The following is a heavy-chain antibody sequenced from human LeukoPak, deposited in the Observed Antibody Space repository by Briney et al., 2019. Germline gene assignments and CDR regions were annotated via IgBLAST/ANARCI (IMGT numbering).Heavy chain of an antibody. Sequence: GGSLRLSCAAYGFTFSSYAMSWVRQAPGKGLEWVSAISGSGGSTYYADSVKGRFTISRDNSKNTLDLQMNSLRAEDTAVYYCAKGTVTTYAFDIWGQGTMVTVSS. CDR3: AKGTVTTYAFDI. V-gene: IGHV3-23*01. CDR2: ISGSGGST. CDR1: GFTFSSYA. D-gene: IGHD4-17*01. J-gene: IGHJ3*02.